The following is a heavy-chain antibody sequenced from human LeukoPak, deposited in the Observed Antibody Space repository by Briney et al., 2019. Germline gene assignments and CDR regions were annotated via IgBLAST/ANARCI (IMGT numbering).Heavy chain of an antibody. J-gene: IGHJ4*02. CDR3: ARDYTHYYDSLYYFDY. CDR2: INAGNGNT. Sequence: ASVKVSCKASGYTFTSYAMHWVRQAPGQRLEWMGWINAGNGNTKYSQKFQGRVTITRDTSASTAYMELSSLRSEDTAVYYCARDYTHYYDSLYYFDYWGQGTLVTVSS. D-gene: IGHD3-22*01. V-gene: IGHV1-3*01. CDR1: GYTFTSYA.